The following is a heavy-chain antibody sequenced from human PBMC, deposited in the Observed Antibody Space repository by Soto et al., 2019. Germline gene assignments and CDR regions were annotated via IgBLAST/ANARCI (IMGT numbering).Heavy chain of an antibody. D-gene: IGHD2-21*01. CDR3: ARDGEGF. CDR2: INTDGSRT. CDR1: GFTFSSNW. Sequence: EVQLVESGGGLVQPGGSLRLSCAASGFTFSSNWMHWVRRVPGRGLVWVSRINTDGSRTSYEDSVEGRFTISRDNAKNTVYFQMSSLRAEDTAVYYCARDGEGFWGQGTLVTVSS. V-gene: IGHV3-74*01. J-gene: IGHJ4*02.